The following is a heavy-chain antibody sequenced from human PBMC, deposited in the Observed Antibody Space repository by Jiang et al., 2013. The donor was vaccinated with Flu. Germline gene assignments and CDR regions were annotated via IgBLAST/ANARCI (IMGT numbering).Heavy chain of an antibody. Sequence: QLLESGGGAVQPGRSLRLSCAASGFTFSNYGMHWVRQTPGKGLEWVAVIWYDGSNAEYKESVKGRFTISRDNSKNTLYLQMKSLRAEDTAIYYCVRDASSARDFDSWGQGTLVTVSS. CDR1: GFTFSNYG. D-gene: IGHD6-19*01. V-gene: IGHV3-33*01. CDR2: IWYDGSNA. J-gene: IGHJ4*02. CDR3: VRDASSARDFDS.